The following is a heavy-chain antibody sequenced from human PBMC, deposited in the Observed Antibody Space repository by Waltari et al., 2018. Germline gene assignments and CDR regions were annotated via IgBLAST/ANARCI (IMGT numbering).Heavy chain of an antibody. CDR3: AREVAAVYYYYGMDV. D-gene: IGHD6-19*01. CDR2: IIPIFGTA. Sequence: QVQLVQSGAEVKKPGSSVKVSCKASGGTFRSYAISWVRPAPGQGLEWMGGIIPIFGTANYAQKFQGRVTITADESTSTAYMELSSLRSEDTAVYYCAREVAAVYYYYGMDVWGQGTTVTVSS. J-gene: IGHJ6*02. V-gene: IGHV1-69*13. CDR1: GGTFRSYA.